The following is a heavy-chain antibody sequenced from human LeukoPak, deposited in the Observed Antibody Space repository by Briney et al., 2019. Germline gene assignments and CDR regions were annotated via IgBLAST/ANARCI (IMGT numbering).Heavy chain of an antibody. CDR1: GGSISSYY. Sequence: SETLSLTCTVSGGSISSYYWSWIRQPPGKGLEWIGYIYYSGSTNYNPSLKSRVTISVDTSKNQFSLKLSSVTAADTAVYYCARGSLGYCSGGSCYYENWFDPWGQGTLVTVSS. D-gene: IGHD2-15*01. J-gene: IGHJ5*02. CDR3: ARGSLGYCSGGSCYYENWFDP. V-gene: IGHV4-59*01. CDR2: IYYSGST.